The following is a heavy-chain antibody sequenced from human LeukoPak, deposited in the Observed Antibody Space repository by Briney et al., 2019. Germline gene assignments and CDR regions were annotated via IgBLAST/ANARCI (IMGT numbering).Heavy chain of an antibody. V-gene: IGHV3-48*04. J-gene: IGHJ4*02. Sequence: QSGGSLRLSCAASGFTFSSYSMNWVRQAPGKGLEWVSYISSSSSTIYYADSVKGRFTISRDNAKNSLYLQMNSLRAEDTAVYYCARVESVAVLLWFGESQAFDYWGQGTLVTVSS. CDR2: ISSSSSTI. CDR1: GFTFSSYS. CDR3: ARVESVAVLLWFGESQAFDY. D-gene: IGHD3-10*01.